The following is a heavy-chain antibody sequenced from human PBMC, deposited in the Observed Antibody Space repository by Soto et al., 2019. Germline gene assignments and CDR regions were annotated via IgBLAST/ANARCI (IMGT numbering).Heavy chain of an antibody. V-gene: IGHV1-2*02. J-gene: IGHJ4*02. CDR3: RVTGVSEVDY. CDR1: GYTFHGYY. CDR2: LNPNSGGT. Sequence: ASVMVSCTASGYTFHGYYIHWVRQAPGQGLESMGWLNPNSGGTNYAQNFQGRVTMTRDTSISTADMELSGLRSDDTAVYYCRVTGVSEVDYWGQGTLVTVSS. D-gene: IGHD2-8*01.